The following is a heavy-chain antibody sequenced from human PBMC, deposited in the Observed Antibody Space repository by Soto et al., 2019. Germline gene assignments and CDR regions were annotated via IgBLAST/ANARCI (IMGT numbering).Heavy chain of an antibody. D-gene: IGHD4-17*01. J-gene: IGHJ5*02. V-gene: IGHV4-30-4*01. CDR3: ARGKYGDAQTGGFDP. Sequence: QVQLQASGPGLVKPSQTLSLTCTVSGGSISSGDYYWSWIRQPPGKGLEWIGYIYYSGSTYYNPSLKSRVTISVDTSKNQFSLKLSSVTAADTAVYYCARGKYGDAQTGGFDPWGQGTLVTVSS. CDR1: GGSISSGDYY. CDR2: IYYSGST.